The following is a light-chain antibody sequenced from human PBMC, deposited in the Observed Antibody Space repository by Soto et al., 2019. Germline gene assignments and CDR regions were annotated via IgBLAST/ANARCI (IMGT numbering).Light chain of an antibody. CDR3: GPYTSSRTHV. V-gene: IGLV2-14*01. CDR2: DVS. Sequence: QSVLTQPASVSGSPGQSITISCTGTSSDVGGYNYVSWYQQHPGKAPKLMIYDVSNRPSGVSNRFSGSKSGNTASLTISGLQAEDEADYYCGPYTSSRTHVFGTGTKVTVL. CDR1: SSDVGGYNY. J-gene: IGLJ1*01.